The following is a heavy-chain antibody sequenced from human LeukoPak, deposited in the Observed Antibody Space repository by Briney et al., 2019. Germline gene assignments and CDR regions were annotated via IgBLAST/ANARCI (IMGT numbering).Heavy chain of an antibody. CDR1: GGSFNNYA. V-gene: IGHV1-69*05. D-gene: IGHD5-12*01. CDR3: ARGFSGYDFTNWFDS. J-gene: IGHJ5*01. Sequence: SVKVSCKASGGSFNNYAFTWVRPAPGQGLEWMGGIITMFGTPKYAQEFQGRVTITTDESTSTAYMELSSLTSEDTAMYYCARGFSGYDFTNWFDSWGQGTLVAVSS. CDR2: IITMFGTP.